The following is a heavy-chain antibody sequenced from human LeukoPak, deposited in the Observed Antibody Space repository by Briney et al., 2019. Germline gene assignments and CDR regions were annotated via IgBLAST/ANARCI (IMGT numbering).Heavy chain of an antibody. CDR1: GFTFSSYV. CDR3: AKTSRAYSNYDSPFDY. Sequence: GGSLRLSCAASGFTFSSYVMSWVRQAPGKGLEWVSAISRGGGTTYYADSVKGRLTISRDNSKNTLYRQMTSLRAEDTAVYYCAKTSRAYSNYDSPFDYWGQGTLVTVSS. J-gene: IGHJ4*02. CDR2: ISRGGGTT. D-gene: IGHD5-12*01. V-gene: IGHV3-23*01.